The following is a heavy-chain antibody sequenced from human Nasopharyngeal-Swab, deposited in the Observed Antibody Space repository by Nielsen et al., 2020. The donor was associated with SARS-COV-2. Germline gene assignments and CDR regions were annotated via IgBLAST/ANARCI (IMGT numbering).Heavy chain of an antibody. V-gene: IGHV3-33*01. J-gene: IGHJ6*03. Sequence: GESLKISCAASGFTFSSYGMHWVRQAPGKGLEWVAVIWYDGSNKYYADSVKGRFTISRDNSKNTLYLQMNSLRAEDTAVYYCARVGSSWYGINYYYYMAVWGKGTTVTVSS. D-gene: IGHD6-13*01. CDR3: ARVGSSWYGINYYYYMAV. CDR2: IWYDGSNK. CDR1: GFTFSSYG.